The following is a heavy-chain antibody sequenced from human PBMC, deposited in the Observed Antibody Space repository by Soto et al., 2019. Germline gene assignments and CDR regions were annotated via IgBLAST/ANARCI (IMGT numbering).Heavy chain of an antibody. Sequence: QVQLVESGGGVVQPGGSLRLSCAASGFAFSTSVILWVRQAPGKGLEWMAHISYNGNKKHYADSVKGRFTVSRDISESTLYLQMNSLRAEDTAVYYCAREQFEDGRGHYDHWGQGTLVSVSS. CDR1: GFAFSTSV. J-gene: IGHJ4*02. D-gene: IGHD3-22*01. V-gene: IGHV3-30*03. CDR2: ISYNGNKK. CDR3: AREQFEDGRGHYDH.